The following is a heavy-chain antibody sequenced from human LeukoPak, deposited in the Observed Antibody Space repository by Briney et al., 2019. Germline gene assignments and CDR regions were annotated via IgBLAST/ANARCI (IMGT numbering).Heavy chain of an antibody. D-gene: IGHD3-22*01. CDR1: GFTFSSYG. CDR3: ARETGSYYYDSSGYFDY. J-gene: IGHJ4*02. V-gene: IGHV3-30*19. CDR2: IWYAGSNK. Sequence: GGSLRLSCAASGFTFSSYGMHWVRQAPGKGLEWVAVIWYAGSNKYYADSVKGRFTISRDNSKNTLYLQMNSLRAEDTAVYYCARETGSYYYDSSGYFDYWGQGTLVTVSS.